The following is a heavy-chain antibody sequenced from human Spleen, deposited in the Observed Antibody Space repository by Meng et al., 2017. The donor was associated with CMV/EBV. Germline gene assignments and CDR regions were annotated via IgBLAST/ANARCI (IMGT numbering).Heavy chain of an antibody. D-gene: IGHD2-2*02. Sequence: SVKVSCKASGDTFGSYGISWVRQAPGQGLEWMGRITPSFGITQYAQKFQGRLTITADKSTSTAYMELSSLRSEDTAVYYCARGIVVVPAAIRGGYYYYGMDVWGQGTTVTVSS. CDR2: ITPSFGIT. CDR3: ARGIVVVPAAIRGGYYYYGMDV. CDR1: GDTFGSYG. J-gene: IGHJ6*02. V-gene: IGHV1-69*04.